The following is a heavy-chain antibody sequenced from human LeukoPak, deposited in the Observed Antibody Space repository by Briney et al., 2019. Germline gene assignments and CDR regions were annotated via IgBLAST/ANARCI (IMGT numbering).Heavy chain of an antibody. D-gene: IGHD5-24*01. CDR2: MNPNSGNT. Sequence: ASVKVSSKASGYTFTTDDINWVRQATGQGLGWMGWMNPNSGNTGYAQKFQGRVTMTRNTSISTAYMELSSLRSEDTAVYYCARVPSGYKRGYYFDYWGQGTLVTVSS. CDR1: GYTFTTDD. CDR3: ARVPSGYKRGYYFDY. V-gene: IGHV1-8*01. J-gene: IGHJ4*02.